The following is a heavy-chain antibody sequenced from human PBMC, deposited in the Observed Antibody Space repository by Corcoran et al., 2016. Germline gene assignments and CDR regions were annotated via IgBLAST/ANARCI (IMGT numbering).Heavy chain of an antibody. J-gene: IGHJ5*02. D-gene: IGHD6-6*01. V-gene: IGHV3-30*18. Sequence: QVQLVESGGGVVQPGRSLGLSCAASGIAFSRYGRHWVRQAPGKGLEWVALISYNGGNIDYADSVKGRFTISRDNSNNTLYLQMNSLSAADPATYYCAKDDIAVRPGWFDPWGQGTLFTVSS. CDR1: GIAFSRYG. CDR3: AKDDIAVRPGWFDP. CDR2: ISYNGGNI.